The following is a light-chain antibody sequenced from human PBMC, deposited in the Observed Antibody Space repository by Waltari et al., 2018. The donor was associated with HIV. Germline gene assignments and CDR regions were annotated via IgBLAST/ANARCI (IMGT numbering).Light chain of an antibody. J-gene: IGLJ3*02. Sequence: QSVLTQPHSASGTPGQRVTLSCSGSSSNIVSNTVNWYQQLPGTAPKLLIYSNNLRPSGVPDRFSGSKSGTSASLAISGLQSEDEADYYCAAWDDSLNGHWVFGGGTKLTVL. V-gene: IGLV1-44*01. CDR3: AAWDDSLNGHWV. CDR2: SNN. CDR1: SSNIVSNT.